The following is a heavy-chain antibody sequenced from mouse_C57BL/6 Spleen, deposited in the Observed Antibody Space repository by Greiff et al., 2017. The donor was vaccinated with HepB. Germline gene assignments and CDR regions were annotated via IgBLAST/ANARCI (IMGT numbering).Heavy chain of an antibody. V-gene: IGHV1-82*01. CDR3: ARSGGSRPYYFDY. Sequence: VQLQQSGPELVKPGASVKISCKASGYAFSSSWMNWVKQRPGKGLEWIGRIYPGDGDTNYNGKFKGKATLTADKSSSTAYMQLSSLTSEDSAVYFCARSGGSRPYYFDYWGQGTTLTVSS. CDR1: GYAFSSSW. D-gene: IGHD1-1*01. CDR2: IYPGDGDT. J-gene: IGHJ2*01.